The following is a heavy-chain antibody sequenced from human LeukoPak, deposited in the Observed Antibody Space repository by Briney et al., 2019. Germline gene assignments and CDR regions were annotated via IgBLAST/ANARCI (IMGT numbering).Heavy chain of an antibody. CDR2: ISSDGGTT. V-gene: IGHV3-64*01. D-gene: IGHD4-17*01. CDR3: ARAYGDYYYYYYMDV. J-gene: IGHJ6*03. CDR1: GFTFSSYA. Sequence: GGSLRLSCAASGFTFSSYAMHWVRQAPGKGLEYVSAISSDGGTTYYANSVKGRFTISRDNSKNTLYLQMGSLRAEDMAVYYCARAYGDYYYYYYMDVWGKGTTVTVSS.